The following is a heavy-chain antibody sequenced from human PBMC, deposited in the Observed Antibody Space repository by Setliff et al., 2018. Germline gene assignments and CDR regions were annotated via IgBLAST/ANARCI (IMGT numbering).Heavy chain of an antibody. CDR2: INHSGST. D-gene: IGHD4-4*01. J-gene: IGHJ4*02. CDR3: ARGPLVHDYSNYFDY. Sequence: SETLSLTCAVYGGSFSGYYWSWIRQPPGKGLEWIGEINHSGSTNYNPSLKSRVTISVDTSKNQFSLNLSSVTAADTAVYYCARGPLVHDYSNYFDYWGQGTLVTVSS. V-gene: IGHV4-34*01. CDR1: GGSFSGYY.